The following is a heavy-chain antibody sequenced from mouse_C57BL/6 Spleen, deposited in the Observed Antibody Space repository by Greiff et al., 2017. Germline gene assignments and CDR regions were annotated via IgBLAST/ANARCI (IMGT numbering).Heavy chain of an antibody. V-gene: IGHV1-61*01. CDR2: IYPSDSET. D-gene: IGHD2-2*01. CDR3: ARGGGYEGY. Sequence: VQLQQPGAELVRPGSSVKLSCKASGYTFTSYWMDWVKQRPGQGLEWIGNIYPSDSETHYNQKFKDKATLTVDKSSSTAYMQLSSLTSEDSAVYYCARGGGYEGYWGQGTTLTVSS. J-gene: IGHJ2*01. CDR1: GYTFTSYW.